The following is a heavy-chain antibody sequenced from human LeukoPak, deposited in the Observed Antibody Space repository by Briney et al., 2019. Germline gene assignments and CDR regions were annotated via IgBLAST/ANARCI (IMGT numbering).Heavy chain of an antibody. CDR3: ATDLSGGTTWSPPFDL. V-gene: IGHV1-24*01. CDR1: GYTLTELS. CDR2: FDPEDGET. Sequence: ASVKVSCKVSGYTLTELSMHWVRQAPGKGLEWMGGFDPEDGETIYAQKFQGRVTMTEDTSTDTAYMELSSLRSEDTAVYYCATDLSGGTTWSPPFDLWGRGTLVTVSS. J-gene: IGHJ2*01. D-gene: IGHD2/OR15-2a*01.